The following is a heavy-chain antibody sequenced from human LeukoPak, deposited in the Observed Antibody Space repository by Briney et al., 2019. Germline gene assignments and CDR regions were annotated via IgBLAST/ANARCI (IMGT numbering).Heavy chain of an antibody. D-gene: IGHD2-2*03. CDR1: GFTFSSYS. Sequence: GGSLRLSCAASGFTFSSYSMNWVRQAPGKGLEWVSSISSSSSYIYYADSVKCRFTISRDNAKNSLYLQMNSLRAEDTAVYYCASGYCSSTSCYDFDYWGQGTLVPVSS. CDR2: ISSSSSYI. V-gene: IGHV3-21*01. CDR3: ASGYCSSTSCYDFDY. J-gene: IGHJ4*02.